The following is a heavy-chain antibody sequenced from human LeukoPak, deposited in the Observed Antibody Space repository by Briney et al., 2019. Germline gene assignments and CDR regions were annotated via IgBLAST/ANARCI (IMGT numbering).Heavy chain of an antibody. Sequence: SQTLSLTCTVSGGSISSGDYYWRWLRQPPGTGLEWIGYIYYSGSTYYNPSLNSRVTISVDTSKNQYSLKLSSVTPADTAVYYCARRPDCSSTSCYSFWFDPWGQGTLVTVSS. CDR1: GGSISSGDYY. CDR3: ARRPDCSSTSCYSFWFDP. D-gene: IGHD2-2*02. V-gene: IGHV4-30-4*08. J-gene: IGHJ5*02. CDR2: IYYSGST.